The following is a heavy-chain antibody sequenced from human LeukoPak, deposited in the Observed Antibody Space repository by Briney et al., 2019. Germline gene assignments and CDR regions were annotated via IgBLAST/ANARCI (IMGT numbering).Heavy chain of an antibody. D-gene: IGHD6-19*01. Sequence: ASVKVSCKASGYAFTSYGVSWVRQAPGQGLEWMGWISAYNGNTNYAQKLQGRVTMTTDTSTSTAYMELRSLRSDDTAVYYCARDIGYSSGWNLDYWGQGTLVTVSS. J-gene: IGHJ4*02. CDR2: ISAYNGNT. CDR3: ARDIGYSSGWNLDY. V-gene: IGHV1-18*01. CDR1: GYAFTSYG.